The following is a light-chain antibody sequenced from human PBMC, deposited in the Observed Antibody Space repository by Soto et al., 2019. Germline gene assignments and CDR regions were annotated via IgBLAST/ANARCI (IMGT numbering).Light chain of an antibody. CDR2: AAS. CDR1: QDISSH. J-gene: IGKJ4*01. CDR3: HQDKSFLALP. Sequence: IQLTQSPSSLSASVGDSVTITCRASQDISSHLDWYQQKPGKAPKVLIYAASTLESGIPSRFSGSGSGTDFTLTIRSMQAEDFATYYWHQDKSFLALPFGGGIKVDIX. V-gene: IGKV1-9*01.